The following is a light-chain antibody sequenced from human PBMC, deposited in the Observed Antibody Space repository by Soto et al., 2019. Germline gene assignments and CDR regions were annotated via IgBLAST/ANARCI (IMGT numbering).Light chain of an antibody. Sequence: EIVLTQSPGTLSLSPGERATLSCRASQSVTSSYLAWYQQKPGQAPRLLIYGASNRATGIPDRFSGSGSGTDFTLTISRLEPEDFAVYYCRQYGSSRTFGLGTKVDI. J-gene: IGKJ1*01. V-gene: IGKV3-20*01. CDR2: GAS. CDR1: QSVTSSY. CDR3: RQYGSSRT.